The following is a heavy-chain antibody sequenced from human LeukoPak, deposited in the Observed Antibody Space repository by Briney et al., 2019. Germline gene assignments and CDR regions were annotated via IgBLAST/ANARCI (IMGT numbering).Heavy chain of an antibody. V-gene: IGHV1-18*01. D-gene: IGHD1-26*01. Sequence: ASVKVSCKASGYTFTSYGISWVRQAPGQGLEWMGWISAYDGNTNYAQKLQGRVTMTTDTSTSTAYMELRSLRSDDTAVYYCSLVGATENFDYWGQGTLVTVSS. CDR1: GYTFTSYG. CDR3: SLVGATENFDY. CDR2: ISAYDGNT. J-gene: IGHJ4*02.